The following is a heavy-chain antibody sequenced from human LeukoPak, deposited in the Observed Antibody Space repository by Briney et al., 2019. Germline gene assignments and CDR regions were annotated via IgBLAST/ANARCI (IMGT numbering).Heavy chain of an antibody. D-gene: IGHD6-19*01. CDR2: IIPIFGTA. J-gene: IGHJ1*01. Sequence: SVKVSCKTSGGTFSNYAISWVRQAPGQGLEWMGAIIPIFGTANYAQKFQGRVTITADESTSTAYMELSSLRSEDTAVYYCARILSSSWYEYFHHWGQGTLVTVSP. CDR3: ARILSSSWYEYFHH. CDR1: GGTFSNYA. V-gene: IGHV1-69*13.